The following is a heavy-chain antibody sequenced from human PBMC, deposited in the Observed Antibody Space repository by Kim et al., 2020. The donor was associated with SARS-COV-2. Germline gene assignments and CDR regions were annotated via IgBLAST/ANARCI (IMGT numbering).Heavy chain of an antibody. CDR3: ARAPRRVITIFGVVTHFDY. CDR2: IYDSGSN. CDR1: GGSISSGGYY. V-gene: IGHV4-31*03. J-gene: IGHJ4*02. Sequence: SETLSLTCTVSGGSISSGGYYWSWNRQHTGKGLEWIGYIYDSGSNYYNPSLKSRVTISVDTTKNQFSLKLSSVTAADTDGYYCARAPRRVITIFGVVTHFDYLGQGTLGTVSS. D-gene: IGHD3-3*01.